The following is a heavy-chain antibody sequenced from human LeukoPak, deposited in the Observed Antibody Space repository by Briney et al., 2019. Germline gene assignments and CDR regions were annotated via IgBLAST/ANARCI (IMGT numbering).Heavy chain of an antibody. D-gene: IGHD1-1*01. Sequence: PSETLSLTCTVSGDSITNNTYYWGWIRQPPGKGLEWLGSIYYSGSTYYSPSLKSRVTISLDTSKNQFSLKLSSVTAADTAVYYCARTLYPWNFDYWGQGTLVTVSS. CDR3: ARTLYPWNFDY. CDR2: IYYSGST. CDR1: GDSITNNTYY. V-gene: IGHV4-39*07. J-gene: IGHJ4*02.